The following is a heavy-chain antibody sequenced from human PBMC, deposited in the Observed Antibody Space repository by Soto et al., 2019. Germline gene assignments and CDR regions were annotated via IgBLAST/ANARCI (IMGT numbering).Heavy chain of an antibody. Sequence: GGSLRLSCAASGFTVSTNYMSWVRQAPGKGLEWVSVIYSGVSTYYADSVKGRFTISRDNSKNTLYLQMNSLRAEDTAVYYCATEGIAARLVYWGQGTLVTVSS. CDR2: IYSGVST. V-gene: IGHV3-53*01. D-gene: IGHD6-6*01. CDR3: ATEGIAARLVY. CDR1: GFTVSTNY. J-gene: IGHJ4*02.